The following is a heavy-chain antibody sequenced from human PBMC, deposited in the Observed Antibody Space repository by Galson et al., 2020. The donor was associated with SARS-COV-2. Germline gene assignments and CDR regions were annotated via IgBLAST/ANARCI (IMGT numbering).Heavy chain of an antibody. D-gene: IGHD6-13*01. Sequence: GGSLRLSCAASGFTFSSYDMHWVRQPTGKRLEWVLAIDTAAYTYYTDSVKGRFTISRENAKKSLYLQMNSLRAEDTAVYYCAKIAATGDAFDIWGQGTMVSVSS. CDR2: IDTAAYT. CDR1: GFTFSSYD. CDR3: AKIAATGDAFDI. J-gene: IGHJ3*02. V-gene: IGHV3-13*01.